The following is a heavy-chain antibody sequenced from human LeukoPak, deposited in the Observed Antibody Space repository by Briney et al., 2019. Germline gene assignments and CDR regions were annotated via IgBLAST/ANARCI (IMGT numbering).Heavy chain of an antibody. CDR1: GGTFSSYA. CDR2: INPGSGFT. V-gene: IGHV1-69*17. D-gene: IGHD1-1*01. Sequence: SVKVSCKASGGTFSSYAISWVRQAPGQGLEWMGVINPGSGFTSNAARFRGRVTLTRDMSTSTVYMDLNTLRSEDTAVYHCASCRTGYYYYMDVWGKGTTVTVSS. CDR3: ASCRTGYYYYMDV. J-gene: IGHJ6*03.